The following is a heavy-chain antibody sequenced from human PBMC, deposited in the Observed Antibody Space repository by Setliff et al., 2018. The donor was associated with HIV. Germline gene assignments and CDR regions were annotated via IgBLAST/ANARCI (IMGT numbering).Heavy chain of an antibody. CDR2: ISIYNGKT. CDR1: GYTFTGYY. CDR3: ARMGPRTWIQLWPENDY. D-gene: IGHD5-18*01. Sequence: GASVKVSCKASGYTFTGYYMNWVRQAPGQGLEWMGWISIYNGKTSYAQKLQGRVTMTTDTSTSTAYMELRSLRSDDTAVYYCARMGPRTWIQLWPENDYWGQGTLVTVSS. J-gene: IGHJ4*02. V-gene: IGHV1-18*04.